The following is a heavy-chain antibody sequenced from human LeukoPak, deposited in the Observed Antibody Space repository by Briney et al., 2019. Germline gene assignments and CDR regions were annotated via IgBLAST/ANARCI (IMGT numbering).Heavy chain of an antibody. Sequence: NASETLSLTCTVSRGSISSGTSYWGWIRQPPGRGLEWIGYTHYSGSTNYNPSLKRRATMSVDTSKNQVSLKLTSVTAADTAVYYCATNAAVATSRSWFDPWGQGTPVTVSS. V-gene: IGHV4-61*05. J-gene: IGHJ5*02. CDR2: THYSGST. CDR1: RGSISSGTSY. CDR3: ATNAAVATSRSWFDP. D-gene: IGHD6-19*01.